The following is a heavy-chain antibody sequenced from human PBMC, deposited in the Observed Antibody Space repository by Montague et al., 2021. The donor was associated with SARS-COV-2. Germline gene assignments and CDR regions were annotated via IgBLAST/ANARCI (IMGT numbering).Heavy chain of an antibody. CDR2: ITGRGSDT. D-gene: IGHD2-15*01. J-gene: IGHJ4*02. V-gene: IGHV3-23*01. CDR1: GFSFSSFV. Sequence: SLRLSCAASGFSFSSFVMSWVRQSPGKGLEWVSAITGRGSDTYYXXSLTGRFTISRDNSKNTLYLQMNGLRDDDTAVYYCVKFGDCTGGSCYGFFDYWGQGALVTVSS. CDR3: VKFGDCTGGSCYGFFDY.